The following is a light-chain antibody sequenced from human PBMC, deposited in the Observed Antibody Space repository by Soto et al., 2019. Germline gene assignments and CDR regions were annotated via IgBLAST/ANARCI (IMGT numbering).Light chain of an antibody. CDR1: QSISTY. CDR2: AAS. V-gene: IGKV1-39*01. J-gene: IGKJ4*01. CDR3: QHNYNIPLT. Sequence: DIQMTQSPSSLSASVGDRVTITCRASQSISTYLNWYQQKPGEAPKLLVYAASSLQSGVPSRFSGSGSGTDFTLTITSLQPEDFATYYCQHNYNIPLTFGGGTKVEIK.